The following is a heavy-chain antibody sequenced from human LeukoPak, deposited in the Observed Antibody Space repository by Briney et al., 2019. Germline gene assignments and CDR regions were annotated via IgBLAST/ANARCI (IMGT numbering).Heavy chain of an antibody. CDR2: IYNSGRI. J-gene: IGHJ4*02. CDR3: AREGSAYDYYFDY. CDR1: GGSISSHY. D-gene: IGHD5-12*01. V-gene: IGHV4-59*11. Sequence: PSETLSLTCTVSGGSISSHYWSWIRQPPGKGLEWIGYIYNSGRINYNPSLMSRVTISLDTSKNQFSLKLSSVTAADTAVYYCAREGSAYDYYFDYWGQGILVTVSS.